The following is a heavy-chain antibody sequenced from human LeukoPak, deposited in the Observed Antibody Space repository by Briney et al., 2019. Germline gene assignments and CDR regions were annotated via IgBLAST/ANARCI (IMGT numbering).Heavy chain of an antibody. V-gene: IGHV1-2*02. J-gene: IGHJ3*02. Sequence: ASVKVSCKASGYTFTSYAMNWVRQAPGQGLEWMGWINPNSGGTNYAQKFQGRVTIARDTSISTAYMELSRLRSDDTAVYYCARDSVATDAFDIWGQGTMVTVSS. D-gene: IGHD4-23*01. CDR3: ARDSVATDAFDI. CDR2: INPNSGGT. CDR1: GYTFTSYA.